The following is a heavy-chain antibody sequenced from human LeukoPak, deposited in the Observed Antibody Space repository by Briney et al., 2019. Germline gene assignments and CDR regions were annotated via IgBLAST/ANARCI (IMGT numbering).Heavy chain of an antibody. Sequence: GGSLRLSCAAAGFTFSSYAMSWVRQAPGKGLEWLSVIRGSGDNTYYADSVKGRFTISRDNSKSTLYLQMNSLRAEDTAIYYCARGIGGPDYWGRGTLVTVSS. CDR3: ARGIGGPDY. CDR2: IRGSGDNT. J-gene: IGHJ4*02. D-gene: IGHD4-23*01. CDR1: GFTFSSYA. V-gene: IGHV3-23*01.